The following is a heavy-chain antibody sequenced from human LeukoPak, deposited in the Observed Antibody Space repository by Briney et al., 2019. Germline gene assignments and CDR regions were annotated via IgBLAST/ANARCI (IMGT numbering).Heavy chain of an antibody. CDR3: AKPRTTGLGWAQFDY. V-gene: IGHV3-23*01. CDR1: GFTFSSFA. J-gene: IGHJ4*02. Sequence: PGGSLRLSCAASGFTFSSFAMTWVRQAPGKGLDWSSGFDGNGPNTYYADSVKGRWTISRDNSRNTLYLEMNSLRPEDTAIYYCAKPRTTGLGWAQFDYWGQGSLVTVSS. CDR2: FDGNGPNT. D-gene: IGHD2-8*02.